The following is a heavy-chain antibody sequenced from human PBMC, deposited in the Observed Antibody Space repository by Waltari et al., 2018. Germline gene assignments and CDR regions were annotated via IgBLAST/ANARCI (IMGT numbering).Heavy chain of an antibody. CDR3: ARVPTGRSMVRGVIIGTNWFDP. D-gene: IGHD3-10*01. CDR1: GGSFSGSY. Sequence: QVQLQQWGAGLLKPSETLSLTCAVYGGSFSGSYWSWIRQPPGKGLGWTGENNHSGSTNYNPSRKSRVTISVDTSKNQFSLKLSSVTAADTAVYYCARVPTGRSMVRGVIIGTNWFDPWGQGTLVTVSS. CDR2: NNHSGST. J-gene: IGHJ5*02. V-gene: IGHV4-34*01.